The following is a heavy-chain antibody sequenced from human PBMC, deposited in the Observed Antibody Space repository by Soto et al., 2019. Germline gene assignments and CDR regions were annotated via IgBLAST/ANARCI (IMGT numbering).Heavy chain of an antibody. Sequence: GESLKISCKASGYTFTSHRIGWVRQMPGKGLEWMGIIHPDDSDTRYSPSFQGQVTISADKSISTAYLQWSSLKASDTAVYYCARRRRSTSSGDFWGQGTLVTVS. V-gene: IGHV5-51*01. D-gene: IGHD6-6*01. CDR1: GYTFTSHR. CDR3: ARRRRSTSSGDF. CDR2: IHPDDSDT. J-gene: IGHJ4*02.